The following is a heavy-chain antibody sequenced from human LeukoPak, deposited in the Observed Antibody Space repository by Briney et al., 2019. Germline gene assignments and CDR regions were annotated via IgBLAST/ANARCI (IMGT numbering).Heavy chain of an antibody. D-gene: IGHD6-19*01. Sequence: GGSLRLSCAASGFTFSSYGMHWVRQAPGKGLEWVAFIRYDGSNKYYADSVKGRFTISRDNSKNTLYLQMNSLRAEDTAVYYCAKDRGYSSGWYLDYWGQGTLVTVSS. CDR1: GFTFSSYG. J-gene: IGHJ4*02. CDR2: IRYDGSNK. V-gene: IGHV3-30*02. CDR3: AKDRGYSSGWYLDY.